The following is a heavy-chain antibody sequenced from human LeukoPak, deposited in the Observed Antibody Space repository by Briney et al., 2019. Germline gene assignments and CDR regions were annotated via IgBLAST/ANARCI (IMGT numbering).Heavy chain of an antibody. V-gene: IGHV3-48*01. CDR1: GFTFSDYS. Sequence: GGSLRLSCAASGFTFSDYSMNWVRQAPGKGLEWVSYISSSSSSMYHADSVKGRFTISRDNARSSLYLQMNSLRAEDTAVYYCARQNGAGYYYYFDSWGQGTLVTVSS. D-gene: IGHD3-22*01. CDR2: ISSSSSSM. CDR3: ARQNGAGYYYYFDS. J-gene: IGHJ4*02.